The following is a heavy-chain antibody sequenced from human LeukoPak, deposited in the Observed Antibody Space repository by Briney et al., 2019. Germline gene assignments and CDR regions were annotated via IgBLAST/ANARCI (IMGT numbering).Heavy chain of an antibody. CDR2: INHSGST. J-gene: IGHJ4*02. Sequence: PSETLSLTCAVYGGSFSGYYWSWIRQPPGKGLEWTGEINHSGSTNYNPPLKSRVTISVDTSKNQFSLKLSSVTAADTAVYYCARYVGGYSYGYSFDYWGQGTLVTVSS. CDR3: ARYVGGYSYGYSFDY. V-gene: IGHV4-34*01. CDR1: GGSFSGYY. D-gene: IGHD5-18*01.